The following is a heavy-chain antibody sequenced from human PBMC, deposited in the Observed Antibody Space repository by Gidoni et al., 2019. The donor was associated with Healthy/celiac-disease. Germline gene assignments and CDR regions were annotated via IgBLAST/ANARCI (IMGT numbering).Heavy chain of an antibody. J-gene: IGHJ3*02. CDR3: ARDRVVVVPAANDAFDI. V-gene: IGHV3-7*01. Sequence: EVQLVESGGGLVQPGGPLRLSCAASGFTFSSYWMSWVRQAPGKGLEWVANIKQDGSEKYYVDSVKGRFTISRDNAKNSLYLQMNSLRAEDTAVYYCARDRVVVVPAANDAFDIWGQGTMVTVSS. CDR2: IKQDGSEK. D-gene: IGHD2-2*01. CDR1: GFTFSSYW.